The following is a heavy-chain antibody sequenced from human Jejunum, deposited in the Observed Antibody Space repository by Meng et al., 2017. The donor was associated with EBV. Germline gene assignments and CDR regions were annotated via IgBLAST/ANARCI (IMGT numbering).Heavy chain of an antibody. D-gene: IGHD5-12*01. V-gene: IGHV4-34*02. Sequence: QVQLQQWGAVMLTPTETLVRSGAVYGVSFSCYYWSWVGQPPGSGLEYIGEVHFSGITNYTPFLKSRVNMSVDASKNQLSLRLTSVNAADTAVYYCARRTSDYVVGYWGQGTLVTVSS. CDR1: GVSFSCYY. CDR3: ARRTSDYVVGY. J-gene: IGHJ4*02. CDR2: VHFSGIT.